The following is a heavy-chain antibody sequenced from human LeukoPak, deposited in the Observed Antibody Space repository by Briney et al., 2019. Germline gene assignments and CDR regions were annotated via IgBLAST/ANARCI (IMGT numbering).Heavy chain of an antibody. D-gene: IGHD6-19*01. J-gene: IGHJ4*02. CDR1: GFIFSSYW. V-gene: IGHV3-7*01. CDR3: ARSSGWRSEFDY. CDR2: IKYDGSDE. Sequence: GGSLRPSCAASGFIFSSYWMTWVRQAPGKGLEWVANIKYDGSDEYYVDSVKGRFTISRDNAKNSLYLQMNSLRAEDTAVYYCARSSGWRSEFDYWGQGTLVTVSS.